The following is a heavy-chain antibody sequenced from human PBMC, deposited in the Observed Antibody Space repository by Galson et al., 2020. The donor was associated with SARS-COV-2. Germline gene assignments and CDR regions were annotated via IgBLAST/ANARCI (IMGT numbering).Heavy chain of an antibody. D-gene: IGHD2-21*01. J-gene: IGHJ4*02. CDR2: ISYGGST. Sequence: SETLSLTCTVSGDSGNNYYWTWIRQAPGKGLEWIGYISYGGSTWYNPSLKSRVTISVDTSKSQFSLMLSSVTAADTAVYFCARQLYCGGDCYKLDYWGQGALVTVSS. V-gene: IGHV4-59*08. CDR3: ARQLYCGGDCYKLDY. CDR1: GDSGNNYY.